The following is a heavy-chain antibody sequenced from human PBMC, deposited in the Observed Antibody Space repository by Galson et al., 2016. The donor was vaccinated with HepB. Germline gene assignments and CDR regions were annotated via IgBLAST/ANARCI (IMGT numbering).Heavy chain of an antibody. CDR1: GFTLSSYA. V-gene: IGHV3-30-3*02. J-gene: IGHJ3*02. CDR2: ISSDGSNK. D-gene: IGHD4-17*01. CDR3: VKGREADDYGDYGFFDI. Sequence: SLRLSCAASGFTLSSYAMHWVRQAPGKGLEWVAVISSDGSNKYYEDSVKGRFTISRDNSKNTLYLEMNGLRAEDTAVYYCVKGREADDYGDYGFFDIWGPATMVTVSS.